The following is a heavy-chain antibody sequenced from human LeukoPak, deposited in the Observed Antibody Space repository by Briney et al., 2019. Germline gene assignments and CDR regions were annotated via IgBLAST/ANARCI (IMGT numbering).Heavy chain of an antibody. V-gene: IGHV6-1*01. CDR3: ARSPSGWYDAEYFQH. CDR1: GDSVSSNSAA. CDR2: TYYRSKWYN. Sequence: SQTLSLTCAISGDSVSSNSAAWNWIRQSSSRGLDWLGRTYYRSKWYNDYAVSVKSRITINPDTSKNQFSLQLNSVTPEDTAVYYYARSPSGWYDAEYFQHWGQGTLVTVSS. J-gene: IGHJ1*01. D-gene: IGHD6-19*01.